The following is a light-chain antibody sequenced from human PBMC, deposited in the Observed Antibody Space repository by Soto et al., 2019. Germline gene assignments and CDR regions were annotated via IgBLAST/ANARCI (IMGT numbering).Light chain of an antibody. J-gene: IGLJ2*01. CDR2: GVS. V-gene: IGLV2-14*01. CDR1: SSDIGGYNY. CDR3: SSYKTSNTVVV. Sequence: QSALTQPASVSGSPGQSITISCTGTSSDIGGYNYVSWYQQYPGKAPKLMIFGVSDRPSGVSNRFSGSKSGTTASLTISGLQAEDEADYYCSSYKTSNTVVVFGGGTKLTVL.